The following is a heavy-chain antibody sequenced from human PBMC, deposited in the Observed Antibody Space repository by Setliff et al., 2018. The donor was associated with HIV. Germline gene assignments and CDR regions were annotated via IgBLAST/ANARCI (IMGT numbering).Heavy chain of an antibody. CDR1: GDSISTSNSY. CDR3: ASVTLFVRFDF. Sequence: SETLSLTCTVSGDSISTSNSYWGWVRQPPGKGLEWIGSLYYGGTTYYNPSLKSRLTMSVDTSKNQLSLKLSSLTAADTAMYYCASVTLFVRFDFWGQGTLVTVSS. CDR2: LYYGGTT. J-gene: IGHJ4*02. V-gene: IGHV4-39*01. D-gene: IGHD3-10*02.